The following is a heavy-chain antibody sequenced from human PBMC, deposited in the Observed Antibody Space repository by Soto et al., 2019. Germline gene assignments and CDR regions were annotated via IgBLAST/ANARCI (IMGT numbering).Heavy chain of an antibody. J-gene: IGHJ6*02. CDR2: INPNSGGT. CDR1: GYTFTGYY. V-gene: IGHV1-2*02. Sequence: ASVKVSCKASGYTFTGYYMHWVRQAPGQGLEWMGWINPNSGGTNYAQKFQGRVTMTRDTSISTAYMELSRLRSDDTAVYYCARDQQLTRKKDYYYYYGMDVWGQGTTVTVSS. CDR3: ARDQQLTRKKDYYYYYGMDV. D-gene: IGHD6-13*01.